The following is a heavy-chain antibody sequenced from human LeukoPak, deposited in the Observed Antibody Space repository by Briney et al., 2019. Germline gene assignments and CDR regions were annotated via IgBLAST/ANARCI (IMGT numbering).Heavy chain of an antibody. V-gene: IGHV1-2*02. D-gene: IGHD3-10*01. Sequence: ASVKVSCKASGYTFTGYYMHWVRQAPGQGLEWMGWINPNSGGTNSAQKFLGRVTMTRDTSISTAYMELSRLGSDDTAVYYCAREMGLKLWFGELLLQRYFDYWSQGTLVTVSS. CDR3: AREMGLKLWFGELLLQRYFDY. CDR2: INPNSGGT. CDR1: GYTFTGYY. J-gene: IGHJ4*02.